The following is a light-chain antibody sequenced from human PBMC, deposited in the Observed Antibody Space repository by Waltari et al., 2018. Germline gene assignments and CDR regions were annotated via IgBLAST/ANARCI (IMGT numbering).Light chain of an antibody. Sequence: QSVLTQPPSASGTPGQRVTISCSGSSSNIGSSYVYWYQQVPGTAPKLLISRNDQRPAGGPGRFSGSKYGTSASLAISGLRSEDEADYYCEAWDDSLSVLVFGGGTKVTVL. CDR3: EAWDDSLSVLV. CDR1: SSNIGSSY. CDR2: RND. V-gene: IGLV1-47*01. J-gene: IGLJ3*02.